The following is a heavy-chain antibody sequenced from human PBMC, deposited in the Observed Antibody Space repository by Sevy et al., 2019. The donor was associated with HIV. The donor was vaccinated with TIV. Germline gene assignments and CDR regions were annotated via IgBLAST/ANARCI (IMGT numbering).Heavy chain of an antibody. V-gene: IGHV1-18*04. CDR2: ISAYNGNI. D-gene: IGHD1-26*01. CDR1: GYTFTCYG. J-gene: IGHJ4*02. Sequence: ASVKVSCKGSGYTFTCYGISWVRQAPGQGLEWMGWISAYNGNINYAQTLQGRVTMTTDTSTSSAYMELRSLRSDDTAVYYCARETYSGSYFDYWGQGTLVTVSS. CDR3: ARETYSGSYFDY.